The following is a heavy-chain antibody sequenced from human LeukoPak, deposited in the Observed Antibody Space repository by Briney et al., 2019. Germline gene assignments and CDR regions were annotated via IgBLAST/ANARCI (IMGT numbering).Heavy chain of an antibody. V-gene: IGHV3-7*01. CDR1: GFTFTKYW. CDR3: AKEIWPTVTIPGWTYFDY. D-gene: IGHD4-17*01. CDR2: IKEDGSEK. Sequence: GGSLRLSCAASGFTFTKYWMTWVRQAPGKGLEWVANIKEDGSEKYYVDSVKGRFTISRDNAKNSLYLQMNSLGAEDTAVYYCAKEIWPTVTIPGWTYFDYWGQGTRVTVSS. J-gene: IGHJ4*02.